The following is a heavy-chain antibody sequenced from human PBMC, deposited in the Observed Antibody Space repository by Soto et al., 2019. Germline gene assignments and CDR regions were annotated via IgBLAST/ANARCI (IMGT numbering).Heavy chain of an antibody. CDR3: AGDCYSGSPEGDAFDI. CDR2: IKQDGSEK. CDR1: GFTFSSYW. D-gene: IGHD1-26*01. V-gene: IGHV3-7*05. J-gene: IGHJ3*02. Sequence: EVQLVESGGGLVQPGGSLRLSCAASGFTFSSYWMSWVRQAPGKGLEWVANIKQDGSEKYYVDSVKGRFTISRDNDKNSLYLQMNSLRAEDTAVYYCAGDCYSGSPEGDAFDIWGQGTMVTVSS.